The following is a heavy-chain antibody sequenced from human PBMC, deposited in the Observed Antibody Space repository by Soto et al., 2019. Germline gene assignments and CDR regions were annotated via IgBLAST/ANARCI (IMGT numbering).Heavy chain of an antibody. V-gene: IGHV4-39*01. CDR2: IYHRGST. Sequence: SETLSLTCTVYGDSISNTAYYWGWIRQPPGKRQERIGDIYHRGSTNKNQSLKSRVTISDDTPKNKYPLKQRTETAADTAIKNCVRRSRWYYYGTASYYNLWLDPWGQGTLVTVS. CDR3: VRRSRWYYYGTASYYNLWLDP. J-gene: IGHJ5*02. D-gene: IGHD3-10*01. CDR1: GDSISNTAYY.